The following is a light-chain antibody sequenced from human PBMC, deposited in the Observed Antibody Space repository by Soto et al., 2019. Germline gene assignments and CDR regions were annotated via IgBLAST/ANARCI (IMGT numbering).Light chain of an antibody. CDR2: KAS. V-gene: IGKV1-5*03. Sequence: DIQMTQSPSTLSASVGDRVTITCRASQSISIWLAWYQQKPGKAPKLLIYKASSLESGVPSRVSGSGSGTEFTLTIRRLQPDDFSTYYCQQYNSYSTVGQGTKLVIK. J-gene: IGKJ2*01. CDR3: QQYNSYST. CDR1: QSISIW.